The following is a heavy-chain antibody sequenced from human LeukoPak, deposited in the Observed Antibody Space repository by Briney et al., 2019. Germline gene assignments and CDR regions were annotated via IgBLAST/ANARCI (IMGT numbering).Heavy chain of an antibody. CDR1: GGSISSSSYY. Sequence: ASETLSLTCTVSGGSISSSSYYWGWIRQPPGKGLEWIGSIYYSGSTYFNPSLKSRVTISVDTSKNQFSLKLSSVTAADTAVYYCAGGAPYYFDYWGQGTLVTVSS. CDR2: IYYSGST. CDR3: AGGAPYYFDY. V-gene: IGHV4-39*01. J-gene: IGHJ4*02. D-gene: IGHD3-16*01.